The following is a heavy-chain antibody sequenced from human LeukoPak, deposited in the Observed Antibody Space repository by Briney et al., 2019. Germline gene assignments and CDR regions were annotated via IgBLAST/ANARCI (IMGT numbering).Heavy chain of an antibody. Sequence: GGSLRLSCAASGFTFDDYTMHWVRQAPGKGLEWVSLISWDGGSTYYADSVKGRFTISRDNSKNSLYLQMNSLRTEDTALYYCAKVRDSSGYFDYWGQGTLVTVSS. CDR3: AKVRDSSGYFDY. CDR2: ISWDGGST. CDR1: GFTFDDYT. D-gene: IGHD3-22*01. V-gene: IGHV3-43*01. J-gene: IGHJ4*02.